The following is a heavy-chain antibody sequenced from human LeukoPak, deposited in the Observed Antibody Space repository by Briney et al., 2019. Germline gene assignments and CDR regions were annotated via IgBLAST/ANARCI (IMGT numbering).Heavy chain of an antibody. CDR2: INHSGST. D-gene: IGHD2-2*01. CDR1: GGSFSGYY. J-gene: IGHJ4*02. Sequence: SETLSLTCAVYGGSFSGYYWSWIRQPPGKGLEWIGEINHSGSTNYNPSLKSRVTISVDTSKNRFSLKLSSVTAADTAVYYCARGGWDCSSTSCYRLKFDYWGQGTLVTVSS. V-gene: IGHV4-34*01. CDR3: ARGGWDCSSTSCYRLKFDY.